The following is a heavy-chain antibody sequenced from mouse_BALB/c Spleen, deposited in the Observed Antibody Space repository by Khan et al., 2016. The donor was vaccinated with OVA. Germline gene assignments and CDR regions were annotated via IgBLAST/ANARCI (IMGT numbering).Heavy chain of an antibody. CDR2: IYPGDGRT. Sequence: QVQLQQSGPELVKPGASVTMSCKASGYTFISYYIHWVKQRPGQGLEWIGWIYPGDGRTKYNEKFKGKTTLTADKSSSTAYMLLSSLTSEDSAIYFCAISYCGSFWYFDVWGAGTTVTVSS. D-gene: IGHD1-1*01. J-gene: IGHJ1*01. CDR1: GYTFISYY. V-gene: IGHV1S56*01. CDR3: AISYCGSFWYFDV.